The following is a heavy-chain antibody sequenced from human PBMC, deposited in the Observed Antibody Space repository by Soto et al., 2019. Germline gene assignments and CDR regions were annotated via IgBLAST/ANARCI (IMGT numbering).Heavy chain of an antibody. J-gene: IGHJ6*02. V-gene: IGHV1-2*02. CDR2: VHPNSGGT. CDR3: ANELQRGLDV. Sequence: ASVKVSCKASGYTFSVYHMHWVRQAPGQGLEWMGWVHPNSGGTNYAQSFEGRVTMTRDTSINTAYMELSRLTSDDKAVYYCANELQRGLDVWGPGTTVTVSS. D-gene: IGHD1-7*01. CDR1: GYTFSVYH.